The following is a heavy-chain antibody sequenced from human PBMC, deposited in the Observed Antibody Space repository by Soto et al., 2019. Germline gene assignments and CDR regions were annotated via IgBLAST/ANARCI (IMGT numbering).Heavy chain of an antibody. CDR1: GFTFSSYD. CDR2: IGTAGDT. J-gene: IGHJ6*02. D-gene: IGHD3-10*01. CDR3: ARDGGYYGSGYYYYYGMDV. Sequence: VGSLRLSCAASGFTFSSYDMHWVRQATGKGLERVSAIGTAGDTYYPGSVKGRFTISRENAKNSLYLQMNSLRAGDTAVYYCARDGGYYGSGYYYYYGMDVWGQGTTVTVS. V-gene: IGHV3-13*01.